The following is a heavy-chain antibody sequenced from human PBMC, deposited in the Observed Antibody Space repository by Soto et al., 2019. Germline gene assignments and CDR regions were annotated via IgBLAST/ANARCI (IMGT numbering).Heavy chain of an antibody. CDR3: ASWAYSNYYYYGMDV. J-gene: IGHJ6*02. Sequence: GVSQRLSSAASGVTVSMNYMSWVRQTTGKRLEWVSVIYSGDSTYYADSVKGRFTISRDNSKNMLYLQMISLRAEDTAVYYCASWAYSNYYYYGMDVWGQGTTVTVSS. CDR1: GVTVSMNY. D-gene: IGHD4-4*01. V-gene: IGHV3-66*01. CDR2: IYSGDST.